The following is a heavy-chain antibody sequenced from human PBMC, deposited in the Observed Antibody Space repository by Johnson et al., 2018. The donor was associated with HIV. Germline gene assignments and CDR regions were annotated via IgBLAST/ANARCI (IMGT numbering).Heavy chain of an antibody. CDR1: GFTVSSNY. J-gene: IGHJ3*02. V-gene: IGHV3-53*01. CDR2: IYSGGST. D-gene: IGHD2-15*01. Sequence: VQLVESGGGLIQPGGSLRLSCAASGFTVSSNYMSWVRQAPGTGLEWVSVIYSGGSTYYADSVTGRFTISRDNSKNTLYLQMNSLRAEDTAVYYCARDSVILVDGAFDIWGQGTMVTVSS. CDR3: ARDSVILVDGAFDI.